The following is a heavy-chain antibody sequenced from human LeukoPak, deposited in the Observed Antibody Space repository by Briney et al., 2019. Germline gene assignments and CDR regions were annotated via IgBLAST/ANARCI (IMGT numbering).Heavy chain of an antibody. V-gene: IGHV4-61*02. J-gene: IGHJ6*03. CDR1: GGSISSGSYY. D-gene: IGHD2-8*01. CDR2: IYTSGST. Sequence: SETLSLTCTVSGGSISSGSYYWSWIRQPAGKGLEWIGRIYTSGSTNYNPSLKSRVTISVDTSKNQFSLKLSSVTAADTAVYYCARALMYAYYYMDVWGKGTTVTISS. CDR3: ARALMYAYYYMDV.